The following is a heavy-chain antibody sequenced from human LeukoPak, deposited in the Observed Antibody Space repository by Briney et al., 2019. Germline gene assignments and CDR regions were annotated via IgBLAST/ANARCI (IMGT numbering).Heavy chain of an antibody. Sequence: GRSLRLSCAASGFTFSSYAMHWVRQAPGKGLGWVAVISYDGSNKYYADSVKGRFTISRDNSKNTLYLQMNSLRAEDTAVYYCAREDYGDHHLPLGLDVWGQGTTVTVSS. J-gene: IGHJ6*02. CDR2: ISYDGSNK. V-gene: IGHV3-30-3*01. D-gene: IGHD4-17*01. CDR1: GFTFSSYA. CDR3: AREDYGDHHLPLGLDV.